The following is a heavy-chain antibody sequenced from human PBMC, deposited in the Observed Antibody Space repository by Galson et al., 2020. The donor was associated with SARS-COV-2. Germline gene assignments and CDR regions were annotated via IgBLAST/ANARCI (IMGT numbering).Heavy chain of an antibody. CDR1: GFTLSYYA. V-gene: IGHV3-30*04. Sequence: GESLKISCAASGFTLSYYAVHWVRQAPGKGLEWVALISYDGTNKYYADSVQGRFTISRDNFKNTLYLQMNSLRPEDTAVYYCSTLSSGPLDFWGHGTLVAVSS. CDR3: STLSSGPLDF. D-gene: IGHD6-19*01. J-gene: IGHJ4*01. CDR2: ISYDGTNK.